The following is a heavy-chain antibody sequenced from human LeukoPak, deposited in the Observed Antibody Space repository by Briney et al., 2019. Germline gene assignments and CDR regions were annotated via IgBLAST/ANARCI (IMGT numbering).Heavy chain of an antibody. CDR3: PSWDGYSSSPDY. CDR2: INPNSGDT. J-gene: IGHJ4*02. CDR1: GYTFSGYY. V-gene: IGHV1-2*02. Sequence: GASVKVSCKASGYTFSGYYLHWVRPAPGQGLEWMGWINPNSGDTGYAQRFQGRVTMTRDTSIRTIYMEIYMELTGLRFDDTALYYCPSWDGYSSSPDYWGQGTLVSVSA. D-gene: IGHD6-13*01.